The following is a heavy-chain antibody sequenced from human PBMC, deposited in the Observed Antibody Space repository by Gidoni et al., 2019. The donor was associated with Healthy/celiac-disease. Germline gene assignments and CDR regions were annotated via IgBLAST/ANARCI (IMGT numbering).Heavy chain of an antibody. CDR2: INHSGST. V-gene: IGHV4-34*01. D-gene: IGHD3-9*01. J-gene: IGHJ4*02. CDR3: ARERRWLPKRRGFDY. CDR1: GGSFSGYY. Sequence: QVQLQQWGAGMLKPSETLSLTCAVYGGSFSGYYWSWIRQPPGKGLEWIGEINHSGSTNYNTSLKSRVTISVDTSKNQFSLKLSSVTAADTAVYYCARERRWLPKRRGFDYWGQGTLVTVSS.